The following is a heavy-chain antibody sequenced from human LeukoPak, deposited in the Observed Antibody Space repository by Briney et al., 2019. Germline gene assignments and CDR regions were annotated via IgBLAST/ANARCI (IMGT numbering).Heavy chain of an antibody. V-gene: IGHV4-59*01. CDR1: GGSISSYY. J-gene: IGHJ6*02. Sequence: PSETLSLTCTVSGGSISSYYWSWIRQPPGKGLEWIGYIYYSGSTNYNPSLKSRVTISVDTPKNQFSLKLSSVTAADTAVYYCARDLAMGPYYYYGMDVWGQGTTVTVSS. D-gene: IGHD5-18*01. CDR3: ARDLAMGPYYYYGMDV. CDR2: IYYSGST.